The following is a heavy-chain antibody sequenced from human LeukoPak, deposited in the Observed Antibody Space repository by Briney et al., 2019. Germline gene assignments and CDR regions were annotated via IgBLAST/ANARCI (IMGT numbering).Heavy chain of an antibody. CDR1: GGSISTSNYY. V-gene: IGHV4-39*01. Sequence: PSETLSLTCTVSGGSISTSNYYWGWIRQPPGKGLEWIGSIYYSGSTYYNPSLKSRVTISVDTSKNQFSLKLSSVTAADTAVYYCATFGQWLATDYWGQGTLVTVSS. J-gene: IGHJ4*02. CDR2: IYYSGST. CDR3: ATFGQWLATDY. D-gene: IGHD6-19*01.